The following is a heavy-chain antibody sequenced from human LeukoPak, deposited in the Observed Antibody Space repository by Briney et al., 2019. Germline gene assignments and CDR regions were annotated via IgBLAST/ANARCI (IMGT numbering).Heavy chain of an antibody. CDR3: ARVPLVGCGYMDY. J-gene: IGHJ4*02. Sequence: GGSLRLSCAASGFTFSSYAMSWVRQAPGKGLEWVAVIWYDGINKYYADSVKGRFTISRDNSKNTLYLQMNSLRGEDTAVYYCARVPLVGCGYMDYWGQGTLVTVSS. CDR1: GFTFSSYA. D-gene: IGHD3-22*01. CDR2: IWYDGINK. V-gene: IGHV3-33*08.